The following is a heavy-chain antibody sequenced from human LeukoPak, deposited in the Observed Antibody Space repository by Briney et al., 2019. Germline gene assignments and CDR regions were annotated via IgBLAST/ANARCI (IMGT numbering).Heavy chain of an antibody. CDR1: GYTFTSYG. CDR2: ISAYNGNT. J-gene: IGHJ6*03. D-gene: IGHD6-19*01. Sequence: ASVKVSCKASGYTFTSYGISWVRQAPGQGLEWMGWISAYNGNTNYAQKLQGRVTMTTDTSTSTAYMELRSLRSDDTAVYYCARGLAEAGDYYYYMDVWGKGTTVTISS. V-gene: IGHV1-18*01. CDR3: ARGLAEAGDYYYYMDV.